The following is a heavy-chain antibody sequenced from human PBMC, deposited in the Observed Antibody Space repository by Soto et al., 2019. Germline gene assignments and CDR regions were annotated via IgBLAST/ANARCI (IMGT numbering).Heavy chain of an antibody. CDR1: GFTFSSYA. J-gene: IGHJ2*01. CDR2: ISYDGSNK. CDR3: ASLLEYSGSYLYWYFDL. V-gene: IGHV3-30-3*01. D-gene: IGHD1-26*01. Sequence: PGGSLRLSCAASGFTFSSYAMHWVRQAPGKGLEWVAVISYDGSNKYYADSVKGRFTISRDNSKNTLYLQMNSLRAEDTAVYYCASLLEYSGSYLYWYFDLWGRGTLVTVSS.